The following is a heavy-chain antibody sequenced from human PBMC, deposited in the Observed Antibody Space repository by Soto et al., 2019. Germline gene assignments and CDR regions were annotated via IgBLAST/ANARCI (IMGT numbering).Heavy chain of an antibody. V-gene: IGHV4-4*08. Sequence: QVQLQESGPTLVKPSETLSLTCSVSGDSIRSYCWTWIRQPPGEGLEWIGCICNSGTTNYNPSLSSRVANSITTHKAQLSLQLGSVAAADMAFDFCAGGLSTVVATRRLMDVRGKGPTVTLSS. CDR3: AGGLSTVVATRRLMDV. J-gene: IGHJ6*03. CDR1: GDSIRSYC. D-gene: IGHD2-15*01. CDR2: ICNSGTT.